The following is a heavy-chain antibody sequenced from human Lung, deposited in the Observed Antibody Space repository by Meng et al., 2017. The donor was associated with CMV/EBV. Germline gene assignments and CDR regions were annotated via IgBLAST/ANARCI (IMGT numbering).Heavy chain of an antibody. Sequence: VQLPESGPGLVKPSETLSLICAVSGGSISNYYWSLIRHPPGKGLEWIGNNYYSGRTNYTPSLASRVTISVDSSKNQFSLKLSSVTAADTAVYYCARHQNGGTYPLDYWGQGTLVTVSS. D-gene: IGHD3-16*02. CDR2: NYYSGRT. J-gene: IGHJ4*02. CDR1: GGSISNYY. CDR3: ARHQNGGTYPLDY. V-gene: IGHV4-59*08.